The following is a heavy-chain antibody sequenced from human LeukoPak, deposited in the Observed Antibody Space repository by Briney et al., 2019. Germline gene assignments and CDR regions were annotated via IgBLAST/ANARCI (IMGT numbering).Heavy chain of an antibody. Sequence: GGSLRLSCAASGFTFSSSAMRWVRQAPGKGLEWVSRISGGASSTDYADSVKGRFTISRDNSKNSLFLQMNSLRAEDTAMYYCAKGTKPVMTIPDYWGQGILVTVSS. V-gene: IGHV3-23*01. CDR3: AKGTKPVMTIPDY. CDR1: GFTFSSSA. D-gene: IGHD1/OR15-1a*01. CDR2: ISGGASST. J-gene: IGHJ4*02.